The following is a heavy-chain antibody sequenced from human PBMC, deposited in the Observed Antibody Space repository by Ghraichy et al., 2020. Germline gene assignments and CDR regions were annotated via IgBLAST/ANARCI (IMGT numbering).Heavy chain of an antibody. V-gene: IGHV3-30*18. D-gene: IGHD3-10*01. CDR1: GFTFSSYG. CDR2: ISYDGSNK. J-gene: IGHJ6*02. CDR3: AKIPGPNMVRALTYYYYGMDV. Sequence: GGSLRLSCAASGFTFSSYGMHWVRQAPGKGLEWVAVISYDGSNKYYADSVKGRFTISRDNSKNTLYLQMNSLRAEDTAVYYCAKIPGPNMVRALTYYYYGMDVWGQGTTVTVSS.